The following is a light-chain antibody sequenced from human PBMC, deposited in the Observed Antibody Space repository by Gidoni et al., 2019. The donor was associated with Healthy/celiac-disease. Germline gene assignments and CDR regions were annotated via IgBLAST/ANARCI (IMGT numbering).Light chain of an antibody. CDR2: VNS. Sequence: QSVLTPPPSVSGAPGQRVPIPCTGSSSNIGAGYDVHWYQQLPGTAPKLLIYVNSNRPSGVPDRFSGSKSGTSASLAITGLQAEDEADYYCQSYDSSLSGSGVFGGGTKLTVL. V-gene: IGLV1-40*01. CDR3: QSYDSSLSGSGV. CDR1: SSNIGAGYD. J-gene: IGLJ2*01.